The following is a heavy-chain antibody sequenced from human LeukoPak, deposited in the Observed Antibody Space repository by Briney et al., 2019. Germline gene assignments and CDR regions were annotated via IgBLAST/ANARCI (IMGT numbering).Heavy chain of an antibody. CDR2: IYYSGST. J-gene: IGHJ4*02. V-gene: IGHV4-59*11. CDR3: ARAPVYSSSWYYFDY. D-gene: IGHD6-13*01. Sequence: SETLSLTCTVSGGSISSHYWSWIRQPPGKGLEWIGYIYYSGSTNYNPSLKSRVTISVDTSKNQFSLKLSSVTAADTAVYYCARAPVYSSSWYYFDYWGQGTLVTVSS. CDR1: GGSISSHY.